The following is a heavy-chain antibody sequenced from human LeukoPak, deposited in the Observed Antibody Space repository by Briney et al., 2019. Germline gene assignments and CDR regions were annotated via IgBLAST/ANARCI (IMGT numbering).Heavy chain of an antibody. J-gene: IGHJ4*02. CDR2: MNPNSGNT. CDR1: GYTFTSYD. D-gene: IGHD3-10*01. Sequence: ASVKVSCKASGYTFTSYDINWVRQATGQGLEWMGWMNPNSGNTGYAQKFQGRVTITRNTSISTAYMELSSPRSEDTAVYYCARGLWFGELLGFDYWGQGTLVTVSS. CDR3: ARGLWFGELLGFDY. V-gene: IGHV1-8*03.